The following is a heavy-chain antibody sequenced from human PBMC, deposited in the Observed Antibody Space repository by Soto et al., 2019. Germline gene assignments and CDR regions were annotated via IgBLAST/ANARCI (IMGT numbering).Heavy chain of an antibody. CDR3: ARENSVQAWLHHFDP. V-gene: IGHV3-48*03. CDR1: GFSFSSFA. D-gene: IGHD5-18*01. J-gene: IGHJ5*02. Sequence: PGGSLRLSCEASGFSFSSFAMNWVRQAPGRGLEWVSYISDDGASIYYADSLKGRFTISRDNAKNSLSLQMTNLSAEDTAVYYCARENSVQAWLHHFDPWGLGTLVTVSS. CDR2: ISDDGASI.